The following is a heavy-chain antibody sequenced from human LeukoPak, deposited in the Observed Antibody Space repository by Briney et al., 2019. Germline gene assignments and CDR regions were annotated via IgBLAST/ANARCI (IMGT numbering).Heavy chain of an antibody. D-gene: IGHD5-18*01. CDR3: AKGGAMARWEWYFDL. V-gene: IGHV3-23*01. CDR2: ISGSGGST. CDR1: GFTFSSYA. J-gene: IGHJ2*01. Sequence: GGSPRLSCAASGFTFSSYAMSWVRQAPGKGLEWVSAISGSGGSTYYADSVKGRFTISRDNSKNTLYLQMNSLRAEDTAVYYCAKGGAMARWEWYFDLWGRGTLVTVSS.